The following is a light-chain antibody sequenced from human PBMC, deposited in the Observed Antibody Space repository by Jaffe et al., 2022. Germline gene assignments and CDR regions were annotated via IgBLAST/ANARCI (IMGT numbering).Light chain of an antibody. Sequence: SSELTQDPTVSVALGQTVRITCQGDSLRIHYASWYQQKPGQAPVLVISGNNNRPSGIPDRFSGSTSGDTASLTITGAQAEDEADYYCHSRDSSGDHLHVFGIGTKVTVL. CDR2: GNN. J-gene: IGLJ1*01. V-gene: IGLV3-19*01. CDR1: SLRIHY. CDR3: HSRDSSGDHLHV.